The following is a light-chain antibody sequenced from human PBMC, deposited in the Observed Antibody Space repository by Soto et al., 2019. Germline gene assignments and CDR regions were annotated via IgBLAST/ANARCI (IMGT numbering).Light chain of an antibody. J-gene: IGKJ1*01. CDR1: ESVRSS. CDR2: GAS. Sequence: EIVMTQSPATLSLSPGERATLSCRASESVRSSLAWYQQKFGQTPRLLIYGASTRATGVPARFSGSESGTEFNLTISSLQSEDFAVYYCQQYRYRQTFGQ. V-gene: IGKV3-15*01. CDR3: QQYRYRQT.